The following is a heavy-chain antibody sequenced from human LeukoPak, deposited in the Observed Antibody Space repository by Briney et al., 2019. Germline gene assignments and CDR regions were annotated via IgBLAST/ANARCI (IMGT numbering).Heavy chain of an antibody. Sequence: GASVKVSCKASGYTFSSHGISWVRRAPGQGLEWMGWISTYNGNTNYAQKFKDRVAVTTDAATSTVYMELRSLTSDDTAVYFCARESLGEDIWFDSWGQGTLVTVSS. D-gene: IGHD2-15*01. CDR3: ARESLGEDIWFDS. CDR1: GYTFSSHG. CDR2: ISTYNGNT. J-gene: IGHJ5*01. V-gene: IGHV1-18*01.